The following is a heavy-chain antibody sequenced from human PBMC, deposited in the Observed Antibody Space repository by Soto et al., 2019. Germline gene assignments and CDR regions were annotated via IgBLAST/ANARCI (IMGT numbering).Heavy chain of an antibody. D-gene: IGHD3-10*01. CDR2: ISWNSGSI. CDR1: GFTFDDYA. Sequence: GGSLRLSCAASGFTFDDYAMHWVRQAPGKGLEWVSGISWNSGSIGYADSVKGRFTISRDNSKNTLYLQMNSLRAEDTAVYYCAKDLLNFEGQWFGEPYFDYWGQGTLVTVSS. V-gene: IGHV3-9*01. J-gene: IGHJ4*02. CDR3: AKDLLNFEGQWFGEPYFDY.